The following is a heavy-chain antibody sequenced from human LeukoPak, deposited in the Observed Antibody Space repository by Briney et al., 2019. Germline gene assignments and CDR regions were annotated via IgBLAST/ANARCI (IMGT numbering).Heavy chain of an antibody. CDR3: ARVWPAALIDY. D-gene: IGHD2-2*01. J-gene: IGHJ4*02. Sequence: SETLSLTCAVYGGSFSGYYWSWIRQPPGKGLEWIGEINHSGSTNYNPSLKSRVTISVDTSKNQFSLKLGSVTAADTAVYYCARVWPAALIDYWGQGTLVTVSS. CDR2: INHSGST. CDR1: GGSFSGYY. V-gene: IGHV4-34*01.